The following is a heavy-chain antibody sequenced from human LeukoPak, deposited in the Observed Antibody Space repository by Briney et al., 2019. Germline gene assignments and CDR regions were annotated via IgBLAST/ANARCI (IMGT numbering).Heavy chain of an antibody. CDR3: ARGDYGDYVDYYYGMDV. D-gene: IGHD4-17*01. J-gene: IGHJ6*02. Sequence: GGSLRLSCAASGFTVSSNYMSWVRQAPGKGLEWVSVIYSGGSTYYADSVKGRFTISRDNSKNTLYLQMNSLRAEDTAVYYCARGDYGDYVDYYYGMDVWGQGTTVTVSS. CDR1: GFTVSSNY. CDR2: IYSGGST. V-gene: IGHV3-53*01.